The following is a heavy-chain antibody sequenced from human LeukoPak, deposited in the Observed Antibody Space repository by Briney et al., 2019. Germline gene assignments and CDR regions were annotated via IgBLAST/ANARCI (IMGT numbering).Heavy chain of an antibody. CDR2: ISDIGSI. V-gene: IGHV4-59*12. CDR1: GGSISSYY. CDR3: ARDYVVPAALYYYYGMDV. J-gene: IGHJ6*02. Sequence: PSETLSLTCTVSGGSISSYYWSWIRQPPGKGLEWIAYISDIGSINYNPSLKSRVTISLDTSKNQFSLKLSSVTAADTAVYYCARDYVVPAALYYYYGMDVWGQGTTVTVSS. D-gene: IGHD2-2*01.